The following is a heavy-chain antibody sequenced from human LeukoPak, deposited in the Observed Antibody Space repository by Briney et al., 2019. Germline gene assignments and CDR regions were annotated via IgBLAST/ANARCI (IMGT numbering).Heavy chain of an antibody. V-gene: IGHV4-59*01. Sequence: SETLSLTCTVSDGSISNYYWIWIRQPPGKGLEWIGYIYYSGRTAYNPSLKSRVTISVDTSKNQFSLKMTSVSAADTAVYYCARGEGTLTAAGTIDYWGQGTLVTVSS. J-gene: IGHJ4*02. CDR3: ARGEGTLTAAGTIDY. D-gene: IGHD6-13*01. CDR1: DGSISNYY. CDR2: IYYSGRT.